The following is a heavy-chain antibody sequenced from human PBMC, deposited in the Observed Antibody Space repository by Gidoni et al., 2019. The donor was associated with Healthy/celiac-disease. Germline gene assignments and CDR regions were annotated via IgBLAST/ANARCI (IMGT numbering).Heavy chain of an antibody. CDR1: GFTFSSYA. CDR2: ISYDGSNK. J-gene: IGHJ3*02. V-gene: IGHV3-30*04. CDR3: ASLGYDYPLYDAFDI. D-gene: IGHD5-12*01. Sequence: QVQLVESGGGVVQPGRSLRLSCAASGFTFSSYAMHWVRQAPGKGLEWVAVISYDGSNKYYADSVKGRFTISRDNSKNTLYLQMNSLRAEDTAGYYCASLGYDYPLYDAFDIWGQGTMVTVSS.